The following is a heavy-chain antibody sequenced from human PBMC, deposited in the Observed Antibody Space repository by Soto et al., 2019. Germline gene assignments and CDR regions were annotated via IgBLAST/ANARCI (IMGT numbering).Heavy chain of an antibody. CDR3: ARDLRTLYGMDV. Sequence: GGSLRLCCAASGFTVTSNYMSWVRQAPGKGLEWVSVIYSGDTTYYADSVKGRFTISRDHSKNTLYLQMNSLRAEDTAVYYCARDLRTLYGMDVWGQGTTVTVSS. CDR1: GFTVTSNY. J-gene: IGHJ6*02. CDR2: IYSGDTT. V-gene: IGHV3-53*01.